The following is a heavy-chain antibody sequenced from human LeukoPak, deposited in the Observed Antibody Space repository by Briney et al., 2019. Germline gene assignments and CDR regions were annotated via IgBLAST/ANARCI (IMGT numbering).Heavy chain of an antibody. D-gene: IGHD2-15*01. CDR2: ISYDGSNK. Sequence: GGSLRLSCAASGFTFSSYAMHWVRQAPGKGLQWVAVISYDGSNKYYADSVKGRFTISRDNSKNTLYLQMNSLRAEDTAVYYCARNPETYCSGGSCYSVEIDYWGQGTLVTVSS. CDR1: GFTFSSYA. J-gene: IGHJ4*02. CDR3: ARNPETYCSGGSCYSVEIDY. V-gene: IGHV3-30*04.